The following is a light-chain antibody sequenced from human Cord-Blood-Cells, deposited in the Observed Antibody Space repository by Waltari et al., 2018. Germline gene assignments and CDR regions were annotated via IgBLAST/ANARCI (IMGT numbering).Light chain of an antibody. V-gene: IGKV3-20*01. Sequence: SPGERATLSCRASQSVSSSYLAWYQQKPGQAPRLLIYGASSRATGIPDRFSGSGSGTDFTLTISRLEPEDFAVYYCQQYGSSPTFGGGTKVEIK. CDR2: GAS. CDR3: QQYGSSPT. J-gene: IGKJ4*01. CDR1: QSVSSSY.